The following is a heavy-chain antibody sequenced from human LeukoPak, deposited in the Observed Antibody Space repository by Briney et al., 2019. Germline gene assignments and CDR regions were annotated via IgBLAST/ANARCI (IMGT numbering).Heavy chain of an antibody. V-gene: IGHV4-39*07. CDR3: ARGGGLRWYLYYFDY. CDR2: IYYSGST. D-gene: IGHD4-23*01. CDR1: GGSISSSSYY. J-gene: IGHJ4*02. Sequence: SETLSLTCTVSGGSISSSSYYWGWIRQPPGKGLEWIGSIYYSGSTYYNPSLKSRVTISVDTSKNQFSLKLSSVTAADTAVYYCARGGGLRWYLYYFDYWGQGTLVTVSS.